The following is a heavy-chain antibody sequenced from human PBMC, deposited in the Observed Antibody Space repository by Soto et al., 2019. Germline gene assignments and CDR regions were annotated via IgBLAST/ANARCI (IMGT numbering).Heavy chain of an antibody. D-gene: IGHD1-7*01. CDR3: ARDKGLELLLYYYGMDV. CDR2: ISSSSSYI. CDR1: GFTFSSYS. V-gene: IGHV3-21*01. J-gene: IGHJ6*02. Sequence: EVQLVESGGGLVKPGGSLRLSCAASGFTFSSYSMNWVRQAPGKGLEWVSSISSSSSYIYYADSVKGRFTITRDNAKNSLYLQMNSLRAEDTAVYYCARDKGLELLLYYYGMDVWGQGTTVTVSS.